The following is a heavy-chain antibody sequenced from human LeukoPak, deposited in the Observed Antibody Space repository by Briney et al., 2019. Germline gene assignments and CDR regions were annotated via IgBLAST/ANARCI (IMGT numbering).Heavy chain of an antibody. V-gene: IGHV3-11*03. CDR2: ISTTSSDT. D-gene: IGHD3-10*01. J-gene: IGHJ3*02. Sequence: GGSLRLSCAVSGFTFSDYYMTWIRQTPGKGLEWLTFISTTSSDTRYADSVKGRFTISRDNAKNSLYLQMNSLRAEDTALYYCASLVRHFTGAFDIWGQGTMVTVSS. CDR1: GFTFSDYY. CDR3: ASLVRHFTGAFDI.